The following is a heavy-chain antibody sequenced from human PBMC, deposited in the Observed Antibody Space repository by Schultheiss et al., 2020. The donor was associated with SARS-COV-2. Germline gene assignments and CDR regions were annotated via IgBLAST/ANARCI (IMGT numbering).Heavy chain of an antibody. Sequence: GGSLRLSCAASGFTFSSYWLHWVRQAPGKVLVWVSSISSSSSYIYYADSVKGRFTISRDNAKNSLYLQMNSLRAEDTAVYYCARDSGVTSYYDNDAFDIWGQGTMVTVSS. CDR3: ARDSGVTSYYDNDAFDI. V-gene: IGHV3-21*01. CDR2: ISSSSSYI. D-gene: IGHD3-22*01. CDR1: GFTFSSYW. J-gene: IGHJ3*02.